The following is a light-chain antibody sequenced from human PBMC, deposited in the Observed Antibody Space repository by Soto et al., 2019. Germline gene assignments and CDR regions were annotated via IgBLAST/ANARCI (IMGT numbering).Light chain of an antibody. CDR2: DAS. J-gene: IGKJ1*01. V-gene: IGKV3-11*01. Sequence: EVVSTHSPATLSLSPEERATLSCRASQSVSSYLAWYQQKPGQAPRLLIYDASTRATGIPARFSGSGSGTDFTLTITSLEPEDFAVYYCQQRSNWPPTFGQGTKVDIK. CDR3: QQRSNWPPT. CDR1: QSVSSY.